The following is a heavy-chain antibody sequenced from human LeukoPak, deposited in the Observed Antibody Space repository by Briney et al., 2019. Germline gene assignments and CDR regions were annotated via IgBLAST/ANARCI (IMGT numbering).Heavy chain of an antibody. D-gene: IGHD3-3*01. CDR3: AKDRDFWSGYYAGWFDP. Sequence: GSLSLSCAASGFPFSSYAMSWVRQAPGKGLEWVSAISGSGGSTYYADSVMGRFTISRDNSKNTLYLQMNSLRAEDTAVYYCAKDRDFWSGYYAGWFDPWGQGTLVTVSS. J-gene: IGHJ5*02. CDR1: GFPFSSYA. V-gene: IGHV3-23*01. CDR2: ISGSGGST.